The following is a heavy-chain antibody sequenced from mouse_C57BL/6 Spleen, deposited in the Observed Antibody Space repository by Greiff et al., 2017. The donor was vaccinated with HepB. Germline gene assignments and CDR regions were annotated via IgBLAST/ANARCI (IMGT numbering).Heavy chain of an antibody. D-gene: IGHD2-3*01. V-gene: IGHV14-4*01. CDR3: TTFYDGYDGGFAY. Sequence: EVQLQQSGAELVRPGASVKLSCTASGFNIQDDYMHWVKQRPEQGLEWIGWIDPENGDTEYASKFQGKATITADTSSNTAYLQLSSLTSADTAVYYCTTFYDGYDGGFAYWGQGTLVTVAA. J-gene: IGHJ3*01. CDR2: IDPENGDT. CDR1: GFNIQDDY.